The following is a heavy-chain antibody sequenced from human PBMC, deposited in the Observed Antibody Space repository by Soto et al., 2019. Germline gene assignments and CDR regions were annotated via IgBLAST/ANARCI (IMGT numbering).Heavy chain of an antibody. V-gene: IGHV3-11*01. D-gene: IGHD3-10*01. CDR3: ARDQGIKPENWFDP. J-gene: IGHJ5*02. Sequence: GGSLRLSCAASGFTFSDHFMSWIRQAPGKGLEWVSCISSSGRIMYTADSVKGRFTVSRDNVKNSLFLQMNSLRADDTAVYYCARDQGIKPENWFDPGGQGTLVTAPQ. CDR1: GFTFSDHF. CDR2: ISSSGRIM.